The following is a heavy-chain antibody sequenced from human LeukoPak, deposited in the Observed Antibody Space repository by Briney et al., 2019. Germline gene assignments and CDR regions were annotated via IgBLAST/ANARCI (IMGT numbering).Heavy chain of an antibody. CDR3: ARDGTRELLGAPFDY. V-gene: IGHV4-61*02. CDR2: IYTSGST. Sequence: PSETLSLTCTVSGGSISSGGYYWSWIRQPAGKGLEWIGRIYTSGSTNYNPSLKSRVTISVDTSKNQFSLKLSSVTAADTAVYYCARDGTRELLGAPFDYWGQGTLVTVSS. J-gene: IGHJ4*02. D-gene: IGHD1-26*01. CDR1: GGSISSGGYY.